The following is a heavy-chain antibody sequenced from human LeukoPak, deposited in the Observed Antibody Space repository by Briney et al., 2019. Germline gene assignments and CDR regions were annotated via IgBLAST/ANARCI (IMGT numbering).Heavy chain of an antibody. CDR2: ISYDGSNK. J-gene: IGHJ6*03. D-gene: IGHD6-6*01. Sequence: GGSLRLSCAVSEITFSTYAMHWVRQAPGKGLEWVAVISYDGSNKYYADSVKGRFTISRDNSKNTLYLQMNSLRAEDTAVYYCANGGAAQYYYYYYMDVWGKGTTVTVSS. CDR3: ANGGAAQYYYYYYMDV. CDR1: EITFSTYA. V-gene: IGHV3-30-3*01.